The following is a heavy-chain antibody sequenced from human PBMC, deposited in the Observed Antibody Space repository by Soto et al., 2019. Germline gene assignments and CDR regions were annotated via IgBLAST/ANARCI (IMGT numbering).Heavy chain of an antibody. J-gene: IGHJ1*01. D-gene: IGHD2-2*01. V-gene: IGHV3-66*01. Sequence: EVQLVESGGGLVQPGGSLRLSCAASGFTVSSNYMSWVRQAPGKGLEWVSVIYSGGSTYYADSVKGRFTISRDNSKNTLYLQMNSLRAEDTAVYYCARGPYCSSTSCPGYAEYFQHWGQGTLVTVSS. CDR2: IYSGGST. CDR3: ARGPYCSSTSCPGYAEYFQH. CDR1: GFTVSSNY.